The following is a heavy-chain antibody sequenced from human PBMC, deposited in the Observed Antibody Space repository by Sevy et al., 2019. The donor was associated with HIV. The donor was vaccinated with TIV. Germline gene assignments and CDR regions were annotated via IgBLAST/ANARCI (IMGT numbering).Heavy chain of an antibody. CDR2: ISYDGSNK. J-gene: IGHJ6*03. V-gene: IGHV3-30*18. CDR1: GFTFSSYG. Sequence: GGSLRLSCAASGFTFSSYGMHWVRQAPDKGLEWVADISYDGSNKYYADSVKGRFTISRDNSKNTLYLQMNSLRAEDTAVYYCAKDRIRSSSWSAYYYYYYMDVWGKGTTVTVSS. CDR3: AKDRIRSSSWSAYYYYYYMDV. D-gene: IGHD6-13*01.